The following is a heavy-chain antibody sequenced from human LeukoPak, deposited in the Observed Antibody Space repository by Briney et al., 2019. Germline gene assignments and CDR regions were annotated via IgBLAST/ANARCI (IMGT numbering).Heavy chain of an antibody. D-gene: IGHD1-14*01. J-gene: IGHJ3*01. CDR2: IYNIETT. CDR3: ARRRSHPDSAFDF. Sequence: SETLSLTCTVSVDSVSNSWFYWAWIRQPPGKGLEWIGYIYNIETTYYNSSLESRVTISVDSSKNQFSLKLSSVTAADTAVCYCARRRSHPDSAFDFWGRGTVVIVSS. V-gene: IGHV4-39*01. CDR1: VDSVSNSWFY.